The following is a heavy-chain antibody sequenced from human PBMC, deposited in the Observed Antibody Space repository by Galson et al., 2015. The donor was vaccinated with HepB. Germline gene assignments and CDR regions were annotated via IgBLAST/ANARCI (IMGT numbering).Heavy chain of an antibody. CDR3: ARGSTRGMDV. Sequence: SLRLSCAASGFTFSDYYMSWIRQAPGKGLEWVSYISSSSSYTNYADSVKGRFTISRDNAKNSLYLQMNGLRAEDTAVYYCARGSTRGMDVWGQGTTVTVSS. J-gene: IGHJ6*02. CDR2: ISSSSSYT. V-gene: IGHV3-11*05. D-gene: IGHD2-2*01. CDR1: GFTFSDYY.